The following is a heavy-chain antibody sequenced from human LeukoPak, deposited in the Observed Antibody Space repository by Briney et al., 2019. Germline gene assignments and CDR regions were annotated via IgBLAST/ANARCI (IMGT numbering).Heavy chain of an antibody. V-gene: IGHV3-48*03. D-gene: IGHD6-19*01. J-gene: IGHJ4*02. CDR1: GFTFSSYA. Sequence: GGSLRLSCAASGFTFSSYAMNWVRQAPGKGLEWASYISSSGSTIYYADSVKGRFTISRDNAKNSLYLQMNSLRAEDTAVYYCAKKMFGSGWLFDYWGQGTLVTVSS. CDR2: ISSSGSTI. CDR3: AKKMFGSGWLFDY.